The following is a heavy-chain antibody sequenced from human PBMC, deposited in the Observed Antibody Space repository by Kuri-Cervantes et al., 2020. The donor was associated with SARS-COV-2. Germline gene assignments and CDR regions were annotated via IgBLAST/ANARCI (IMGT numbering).Heavy chain of an antibody. Sequence: GESLKISCEASGFTFSRYAMHWVRQAPGKGLEYVSDISSNGGRTYYADSVKGRFTISRDNSKNTLYLQMSSLRAEDTAVYYCVKVNTYYDFWSGYSYGMDVWGQGTMVTVSS. V-gene: IGHV3-64D*08. CDR1: GFTFSRYA. D-gene: IGHD3-3*01. J-gene: IGHJ6*02. CDR2: ISSNGGRT. CDR3: VKVNTYYDFWSGYSYGMDV.